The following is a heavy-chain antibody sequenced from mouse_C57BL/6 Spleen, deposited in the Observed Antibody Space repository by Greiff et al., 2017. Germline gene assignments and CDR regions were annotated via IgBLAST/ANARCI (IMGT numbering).Heavy chain of an antibody. CDR1: GYTFPDYE. Sequence: VQLQQSGAELVRPGASVTLSCKASGYTFPDYEMHWVKQTPVHGLELIGAIDPETGGTAYNQKFKGKAILTADKSSSTSYMELRSLTSEDSAVYYCTEGNYRWGQGTTLTVSS. J-gene: IGHJ2*01. CDR2: IDPETGGT. CDR3: TEGNYR. D-gene: IGHD2-1*01. V-gene: IGHV1-15*01.